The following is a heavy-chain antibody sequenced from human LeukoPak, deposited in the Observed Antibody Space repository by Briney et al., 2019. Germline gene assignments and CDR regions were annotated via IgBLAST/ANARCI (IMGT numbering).Heavy chain of an antibody. D-gene: IGHD1-1*01. CDR3: ARDSVERPEYYSYGMDV. CDR2: ISSSGSTI. V-gene: IGHV3-11*01. J-gene: IGHJ6*02. CDR1: GFTFSDYY. Sequence: GGSLRLSCAASGFTFSDYYMSWIRQAPGKGLEWVSYISSSGSTIYYADSVKGRFTISRDNAKNSLYLQMNSLRAEDTAVYYCARDSVERPEYYSYGMDVWGQGTTVTVSS.